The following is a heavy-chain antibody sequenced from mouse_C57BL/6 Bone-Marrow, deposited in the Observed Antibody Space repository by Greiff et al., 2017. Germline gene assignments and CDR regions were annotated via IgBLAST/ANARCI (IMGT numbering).Heavy chain of an antibody. CDR1: GYTFTDYN. CDR2: INPNNGGT. Sequence: EVQLQQSGPELVKPGASVKIPCKASGYTFTDYNMDWVKQSHGKSLEWIGDINPNNGGTIYNQKFKGKATLTVDKSSSTAYMELRSLTSEDTAVYYCARGITTVDYYAMDYWGQGTSVTVSS. D-gene: IGHD1-1*01. J-gene: IGHJ4*01. CDR3: ARGITTVDYYAMDY. V-gene: IGHV1-18*01.